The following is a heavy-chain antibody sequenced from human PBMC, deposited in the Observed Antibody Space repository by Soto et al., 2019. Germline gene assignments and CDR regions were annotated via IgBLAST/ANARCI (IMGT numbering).Heavy chain of an antibody. Sequence: QVQLVQSGAEVKKPGASVKVSCKASGYTFTNYGINWVRQAPGQGLEWLGWVSAYNGERRYAPRVQARVIMTTDTSTTTAYMELRSRRSDDTAVYYCSRGTSIPASGDYWGQGTLVTVSS. J-gene: IGHJ4*01. CDR1: GYTFTNYG. CDR2: VSAYNGER. D-gene: IGHD6-6*01. CDR3: SRGTSIPASGDY. V-gene: IGHV1-18*01.